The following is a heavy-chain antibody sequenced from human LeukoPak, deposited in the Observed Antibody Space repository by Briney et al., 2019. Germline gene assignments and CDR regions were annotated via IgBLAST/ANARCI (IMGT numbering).Heavy chain of an antibody. CDR3: AKLSIPYDILTAYPH. V-gene: IGHV3-30*02. J-gene: IGHJ4*02. D-gene: IGHD3-9*01. CDR1: GFTFSSYG. Sequence: GGSLRLSCAASGFTFSSYGMHWVRQAPGKGLEWVAFIRYDGSNKYYADSVKGRFTISRDNSKNTLYLQMNSLRAEDTAVYYCAKLSIPYDILTAYPHWGQGTLVTVSS. CDR2: IRYDGSNK.